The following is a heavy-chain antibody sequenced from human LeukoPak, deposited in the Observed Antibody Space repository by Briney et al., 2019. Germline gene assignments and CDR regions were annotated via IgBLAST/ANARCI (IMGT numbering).Heavy chain of an antibody. Sequence: PGRSLRLSCAASGFTFSSYAMHWVRQAPGKGLEWVAVIWYDGSNKYYADSVKGRFTISRDHSKNTLYLQMTSLRAEDTAVYYCAREWGVTAIPYGMDVWGQGTTVTVSS. CDR2: IWYDGSNK. V-gene: IGHV3-33*01. CDR3: AREWGVTAIPYGMDV. CDR1: GFTFSSYA. J-gene: IGHJ6*02. D-gene: IGHD2-21*02.